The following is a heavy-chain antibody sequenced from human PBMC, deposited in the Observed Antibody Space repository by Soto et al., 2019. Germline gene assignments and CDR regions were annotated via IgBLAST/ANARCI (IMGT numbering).Heavy chain of an antibody. CDR1: GGTFSSYA. CDR2: IIPIFGTA. V-gene: IGHV1-69*13. D-gene: IGHD1-26*01. Sequence: SVKVSCKASGGTFSSYAISWVRQAPGQGLEWMGGIIPIFGTANYAQKFQGRVTITADESTSTAYMELSSLRSEVTAVYSCARDGMIVGATTYNYYYYGMDVWGQGTTVTVSS. J-gene: IGHJ6*02. CDR3: ARDGMIVGATTYNYYYYGMDV.